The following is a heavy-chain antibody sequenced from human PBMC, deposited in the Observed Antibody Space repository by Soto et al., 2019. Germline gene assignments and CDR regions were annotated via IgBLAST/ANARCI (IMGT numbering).Heavy chain of an antibody. V-gene: IGHV4-59*08. J-gene: IGHJ4*02. CDR1: GGSISSYY. Sequence: QVQLQESGPGLVKPSETLSLTCTVSGGSISSYYWSWIRQPPGKGLEWIGYIYYSGSTNYNPSLKSRVTISVDTSKNQFSLKLSSVTAADTDVYYCARRYRSSFDYWGQGTLVTVSS. D-gene: IGHD6-13*01. CDR2: IYYSGST. CDR3: ARRYRSSFDY.